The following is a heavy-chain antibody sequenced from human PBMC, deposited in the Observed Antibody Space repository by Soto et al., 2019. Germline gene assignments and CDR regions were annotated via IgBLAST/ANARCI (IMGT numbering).Heavy chain of an antibody. CDR3: ATYKSNWFYYGMDV. J-gene: IGHJ6*02. Sequence: GGSLRLSCAASGFTFSSYTMNWVRQAPGKGLEWVSSINTPSSVINYADSVKGRFTISRDNAKNSLYLQMSSLRAEDTAVYYCATYKSNWFYYGMDVWGQGTTVTVSS. D-gene: IGHD6-13*01. CDR2: INTPSSVI. CDR1: GFTFSSYT. V-gene: IGHV3-21*06.